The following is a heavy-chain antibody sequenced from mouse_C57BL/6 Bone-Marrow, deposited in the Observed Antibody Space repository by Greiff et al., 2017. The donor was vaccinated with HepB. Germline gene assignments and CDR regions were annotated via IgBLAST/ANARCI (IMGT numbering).Heavy chain of an antibody. CDR1: GFTFSSYA. J-gene: IGHJ2*01. CDR3: TRDAVLYYFDY. Sequence: EVQRVESGEGLVKPGGSLKLSCAASGFTFSSYAMSWVRQTPEKRLEWVAYISSGGDYIYYADTVKGRFTISRDNARNTLYLQMSSLTSEDTAMYYCTRDAVLYYFDYWGQGTTLTVSS. CDR2: ISSGGDYI. V-gene: IGHV5-9-1*02.